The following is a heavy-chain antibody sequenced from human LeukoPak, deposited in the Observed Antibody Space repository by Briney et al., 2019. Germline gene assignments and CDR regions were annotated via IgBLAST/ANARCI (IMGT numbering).Heavy chain of an antibody. Sequence: ASVKVSCKASGGTFSSYAISWVRQAPGRGLEWMGRIIPIFGTANYAQKFQGRVTITTDESTSTAYMELSSLRSEDTAVYYCARGGQWELPEGWGQGTLVTVSS. V-gene: IGHV1-69*05. CDR1: GGTFSSYA. J-gene: IGHJ4*02. CDR2: IIPIFGTA. CDR3: ARGGQWELPEG. D-gene: IGHD1-26*01.